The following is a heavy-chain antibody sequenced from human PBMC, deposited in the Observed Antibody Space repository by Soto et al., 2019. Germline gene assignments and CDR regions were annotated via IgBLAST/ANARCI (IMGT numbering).Heavy chain of an antibody. CDR2: ISGSGDST. CDR3: AKERSSGWSFDY. CDR1: GLKCRSHG. D-gene: IGHD6-19*01. Sequence: HGGSMEIGCAASGLKCRSHGRHWVLKDPGKGLEWVSGISGSGDSTYYADSVKGRFTVSRDNSKNTLYLQMNSLRAEDTAVFYCAKERSSGWSFDYWGQGTLVTVSS. V-gene: IGHV3-23*01. J-gene: IGHJ4*02.